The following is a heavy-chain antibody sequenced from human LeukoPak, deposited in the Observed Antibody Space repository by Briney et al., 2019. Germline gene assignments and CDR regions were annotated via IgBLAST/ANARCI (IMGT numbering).Heavy chain of an antibody. CDR3: ARALGYDILTGHFDN. CDR2: SGSS. D-gene: IGHD3-9*01. J-gene: IGHJ4*02. CDR1: GGSLSSHY. Sequence: SETLSLTCTVSGGSLSSHYWSWIRQPPGKGLEWIGSSGSSNYNPSLKSRVTISLDTSKNHFSLKLNSVTAADTAVYYCARALGYDILTGHFDNWGQGTLVTVSS. V-gene: IGHV4-59*11.